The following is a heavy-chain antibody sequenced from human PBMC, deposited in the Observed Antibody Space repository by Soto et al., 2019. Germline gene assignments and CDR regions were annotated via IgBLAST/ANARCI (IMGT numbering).Heavy chain of an antibody. J-gene: IGHJ4*02. D-gene: IGHD5-12*01. CDR1: GFTFDDFA. Sequence: GGSLRLSCAASGFTFDDFAMHWVRQLPGKGLEWVSGISWNSGSAAYMDSVKGRFLISRDNAKKSLFLQMNNLRADDTAIYYCAKWTYLDFWGQGTRVTVSS. V-gene: IGHV3-9*01. CDR3: AKWTYLDF. CDR2: ISWNSGSA.